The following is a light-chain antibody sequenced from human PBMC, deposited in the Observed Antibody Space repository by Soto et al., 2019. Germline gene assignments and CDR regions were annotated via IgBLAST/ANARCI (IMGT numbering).Light chain of an antibody. CDR3: QQSYITPYT. CDR2: AAS. J-gene: IGKJ2*01. V-gene: IGKV1-39*01. CDR1: KSNSVH. Sequence: DIQMTQSPSSRSASVGDTVTITCRASKSNSVHLNWYQQKPGKVPKLLIYAASNLQSGVPSSFSGSGSETDFALTISSLQPEDFATYYCQQSYITPYTFGQGTKLQIK.